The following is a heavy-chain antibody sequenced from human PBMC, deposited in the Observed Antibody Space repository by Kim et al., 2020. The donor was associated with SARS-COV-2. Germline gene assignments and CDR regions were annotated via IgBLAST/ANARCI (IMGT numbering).Heavy chain of an antibody. CDR2: ISYDGSNK. Sequence: GGSLRLSCAASGFTFSSYAMHWVRQAPGKGLEWVAVISYDGSNKYYADSVKGRFTISRDNSKNTLYLQMNSLRAEDTAVYYCARPDRPIVVVAADWWGQGTLVTVSS. V-gene: IGHV3-30*04. J-gene: IGHJ4*02. CDR3: ARPDRPIVVVAADW. D-gene: IGHD2-15*01. CDR1: GFTFSSYA.